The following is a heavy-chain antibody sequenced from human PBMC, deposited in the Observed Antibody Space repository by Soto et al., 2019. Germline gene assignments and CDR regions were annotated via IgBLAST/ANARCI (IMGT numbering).Heavy chain of an antibody. J-gene: IGHJ4*01. D-gene: IGHD3-10*01. Sequence: EVQLLESGGGLVQPGGSLRLSCAASGFTFNNYAMTWVRQAPGKGLELVSAISGGGATTSYADSVKGRFTVSRDGSKKTLYLQMSSLRAEDTALYYGAKGLGGSGSLSPRVDFWGHGNLVTVSS. CDR3: AKGLGGSGSLSPRVDF. CDR2: ISGGGATT. V-gene: IGHV3-23*01. CDR1: GFTFNNYA.